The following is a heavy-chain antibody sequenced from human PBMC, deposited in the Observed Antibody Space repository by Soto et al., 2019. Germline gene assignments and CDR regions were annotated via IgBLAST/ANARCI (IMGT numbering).Heavy chain of an antibody. D-gene: IGHD2-2*01. CDR3: AKARGSSTPAPGSY. CDR2: ISGSGGST. V-gene: IGHV3-23*01. Sequence: GGSLRLSCAASGFTFSSYAMSWVRQAPGKGLEWVSAISGSGGSTYYADSVKGRFTISRDNSKNTLYLQLNSLRAEDTAVYYCAKARGSSTPAPGSYWGQGTLVTVSS. J-gene: IGHJ4*02. CDR1: GFTFSSYA.